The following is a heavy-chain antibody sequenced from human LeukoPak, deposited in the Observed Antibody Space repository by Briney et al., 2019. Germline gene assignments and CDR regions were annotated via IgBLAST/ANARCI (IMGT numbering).Heavy chain of an antibody. D-gene: IGHD6-19*01. J-gene: IGHJ4*02. Sequence: GKSLRLSCAASGFTFSTYGMHWVRQAPGKGLEWVAVISYDGSNKYYADSVKGRFTISRDNSKNTLYLQMNSLRAEDTAVYYCARDSGWYPQFEFDYWGQGTLVTVSS. CDR3: ARDSGWYPQFEFDY. CDR1: GFTFSTYG. CDR2: ISYDGSNK. V-gene: IGHV3-30*19.